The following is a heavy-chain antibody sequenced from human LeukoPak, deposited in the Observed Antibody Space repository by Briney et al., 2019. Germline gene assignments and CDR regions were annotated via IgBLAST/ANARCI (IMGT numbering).Heavy chain of an antibody. J-gene: IGHJ4*02. CDR1: GFTFSSYV. CDR3: AKDKEQFVLWFFDY. V-gene: IGHV3-23*01. D-gene: IGHD6-6*01. Sequence: GGSLRLSCAGSGFTFSSYVMSWVRQAPGKGLEWVSGISASGDATYYADSVKGRFTIARDNSKNTLYLQMNSLRAEDTAVYYCAKDKEQFVLWFFDYWGQGTLVTVSS. CDR2: ISASGDAT.